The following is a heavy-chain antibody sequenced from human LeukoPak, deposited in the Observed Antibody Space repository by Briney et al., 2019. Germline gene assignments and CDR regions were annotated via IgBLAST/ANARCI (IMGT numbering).Heavy chain of an antibody. J-gene: IGHJ4*02. CDR1: GFTFSSYA. D-gene: IGHD3-22*01. V-gene: IGHV3-23*01. Sequence: GSLRLSCAASGFTFSSYAMNWVRQAPGKGLEWVSTISGGGGSTYYADSVKGRFTISRDNSKNTLYLQMNSLRAEDTAVYYCAKDPYYDSSGYFDYWGQGTLVTVSS. CDR3: AKDPYYDSSGYFDY. CDR2: ISGGGGST.